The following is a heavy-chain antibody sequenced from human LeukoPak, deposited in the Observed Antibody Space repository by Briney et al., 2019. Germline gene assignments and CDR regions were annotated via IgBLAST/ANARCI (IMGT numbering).Heavy chain of an antibody. CDR2: ISYDGSNK. J-gene: IGHJ4*02. D-gene: IGHD3-9*01. CDR1: GFTFSSYA. CDR3: ARDGVPYDILTGYFDY. V-gene: IGHV3-30*04. Sequence: GRSLRLSCAASGFTFSSYAMHWVRQAPGKGLEWVAVISYDGSNKYYADSVKGRFTISRDNSKNTLYLQMNSLRAEDTAVYYCARDGVPYDILTGYFDYWGQGTLVTVSS.